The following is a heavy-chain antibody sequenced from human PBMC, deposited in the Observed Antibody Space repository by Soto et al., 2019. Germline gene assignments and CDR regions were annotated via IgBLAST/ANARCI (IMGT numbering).Heavy chain of an antibody. V-gene: IGHV4-30-4*01. CDR3: ARRVGVVRSYYYYGMDV. CDR2: IYYSGST. J-gene: IGHJ6*02. D-gene: IGHD2-15*01. Sequence: QVQLQESGPGLVKPSQTLSLTCTVSGGSIISGDYYWSWIRQPPGKGLEWIGYIYYSGSTYYNPSLKSRVTISVDTSKNQFSLKLSSVTAADTAVYYCARRVGVVRSYYYYGMDVWGQGTTVTVSS. CDR1: GGSIISGDYY.